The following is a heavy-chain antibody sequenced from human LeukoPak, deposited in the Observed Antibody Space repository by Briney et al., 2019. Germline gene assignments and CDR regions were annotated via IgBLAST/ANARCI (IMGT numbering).Heavy chain of an antibody. CDR3: ARHVSGTSGWYVDY. CDR1: GGSISSSNYY. D-gene: IGHD6-19*01. J-gene: IGHJ4*02. CDR2: LYYSGST. V-gene: IGHV4-39*01. Sequence: SETLSLTRTVSGGSISSSNYYWGWIRQPPGQELDWIGTLYYSGSTSYNPSLNSRVTMSVDTSKNQFSLNLRSVTAANTAVYYCARHVSGTSGWYVDYWGQGTLVTVSS.